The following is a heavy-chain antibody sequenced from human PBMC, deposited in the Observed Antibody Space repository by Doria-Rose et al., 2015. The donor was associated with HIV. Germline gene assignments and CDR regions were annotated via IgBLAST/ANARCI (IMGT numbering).Heavy chain of an antibody. CDR3: ARFRPSRGIYYSLDV. D-gene: IGHD3-10*01. J-gene: IGHJ6*03. V-gene: IGHV4-4*09. Sequence: QVQLQESGPGLVKPAETLSLTCTVSGGSISSYYWNWIRQPPGKGLEWIGYIYSSGSPRYNSPLKSRVTISIDTPKNQFSLKLSSVTAADTAVYYCARFRPSRGIYYSLDVWGKGTTVTVSS. CDR2: IYSSGSP. CDR1: GGSISSYY.